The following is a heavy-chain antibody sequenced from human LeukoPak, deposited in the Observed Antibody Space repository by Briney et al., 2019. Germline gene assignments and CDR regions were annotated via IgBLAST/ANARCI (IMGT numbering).Heavy chain of an antibody. V-gene: IGHV3-11*04. CDR3: ARDQGGYDSSGYSFDY. J-gene: IGHJ4*02. Sequence: GGSLRLSCAASGFTFSDYYMSWIRQAPGKGLEWVSYISSSGSTIYYADSVKGRFTISRDNAKNSLYLQVNSLRAEDTAAYYCARDQGGYDSSGYSFDYWGQGTLVTVSS. CDR2: ISSSGSTI. CDR1: GFTFSDYY. D-gene: IGHD3-22*01.